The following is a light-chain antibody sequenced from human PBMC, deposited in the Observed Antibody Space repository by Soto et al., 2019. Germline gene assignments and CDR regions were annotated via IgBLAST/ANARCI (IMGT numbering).Light chain of an antibody. Sequence: QSVLTQPASVSGSPGQSITISCTGTSSDVGGYNYVSWYQQHPGKAPKLMIYDVSNRPSGVSNRFSGSKSGNTASLTISGLQAEDEADYYCSSYTSSSTLEFGGGTKLTVL. CDR2: DVS. J-gene: IGLJ2*01. V-gene: IGLV2-14*01. CDR3: SSYTSSSTLE. CDR1: SSDVGGYNY.